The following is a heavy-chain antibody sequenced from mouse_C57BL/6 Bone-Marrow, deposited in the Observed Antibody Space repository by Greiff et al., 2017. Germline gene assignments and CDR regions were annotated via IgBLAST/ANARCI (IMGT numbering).Heavy chain of an antibody. CDR3: ARSWDGYTTSNYFDY. D-gene: IGHD2-3*01. J-gene: IGHJ2*01. CDR2: IDPNSGGT. CDR1: GYTFTSYW. V-gene: IGHV1-72*01. Sequence: QVQLKQPGAELVKPGASVKLSCKASGYTFTSYWMHWVKQRPGRGLEWIGRIDPNSGGTKYNEQFKSKATLTVDKPSSTAYMQLISLTSEVSSVYDWARSWDGYTTSNYFDYWGQGTTLTVSS.